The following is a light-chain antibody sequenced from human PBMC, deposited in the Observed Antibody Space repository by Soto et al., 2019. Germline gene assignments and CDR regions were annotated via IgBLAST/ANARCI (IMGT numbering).Light chain of an antibody. CDR1: QTVRSNF. J-gene: IGKJ4*01. CDR2: GAS. Sequence: EVVLTQSPGTLSLSPGERAILSCRASQTVRSNFLAWYQQKPGQAPRLLIYGASSRVTGIPDRFSGSASGTDFTLTISRLEPEDFAVYYCQQYGSSPLTFGRGTKVEIK. V-gene: IGKV3-20*01. CDR3: QQYGSSPLT.